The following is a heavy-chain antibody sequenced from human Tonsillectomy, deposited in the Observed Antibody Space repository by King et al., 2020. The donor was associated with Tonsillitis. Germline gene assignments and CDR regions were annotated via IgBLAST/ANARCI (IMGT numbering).Heavy chain of an antibody. Sequence: VQLVESGGGLVQPGGSLRLSCAASGFTFSSYWMSWVRQAPGKGLEWVANIKQDGSEKYYVDSVKGRFTISRDNAKNSLYLQMNSLRAEDTAVYYCARDFNCGGDCYNDAFDIWGQGTMVTVSS. J-gene: IGHJ3*02. D-gene: IGHD2-21*02. CDR3: ARDFNCGGDCYNDAFDI. CDR1: GFTFSSYW. CDR2: IKQDGSEK. V-gene: IGHV3-7*03.